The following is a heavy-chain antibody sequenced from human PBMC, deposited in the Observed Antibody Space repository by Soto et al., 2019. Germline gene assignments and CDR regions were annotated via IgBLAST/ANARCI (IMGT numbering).Heavy chain of an antibody. Sequence: QVQLVESGGGVVQPGRSLSLSCAASGFTFSSYAMHWVRQAPGKGLEWVAVISYDGSNKYYADSVKGRFTISRDNSKNTLYLQMNSLRAEDTAVYYCAKGLSGEAPVYWGQGTLVTVSS. V-gene: IGHV3-30*04. CDR1: GFTFSSYA. J-gene: IGHJ4*02. CDR2: ISYDGSNK. CDR3: AKGLSGEAPVY.